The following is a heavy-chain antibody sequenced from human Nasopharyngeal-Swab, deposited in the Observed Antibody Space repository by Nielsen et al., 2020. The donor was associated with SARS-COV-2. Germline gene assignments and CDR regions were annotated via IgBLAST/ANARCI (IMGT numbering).Heavy chain of an antibody. D-gene: IGHD2-15*01. CDR2: IRSKAYGGTT. CDR1: GVTFGDYA. Sequence: GESLKISCTASGVTFGDYAMSWVSQAPGKGLEWVGFIRSKAYGGTTEYAASVKGRFTISRDDSKSIAYLQMNSLKTEDTAVYYCTRGDIVDWFDPWGQGTLVTVSS. J-gene: IGHJ5*02. V-gene: IGHV3-49*04. CDR3: TRGDIVDWFDP.